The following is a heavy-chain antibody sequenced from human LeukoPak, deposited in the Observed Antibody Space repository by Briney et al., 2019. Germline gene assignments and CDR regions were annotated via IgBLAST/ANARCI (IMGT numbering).Heavy chain of an antibody. CDR3: AKTPPVSPYYFDY. CDR1: GYTVTGYY. V-gene: IGHV1-2*02. Sequence: ASVKVSCKASGYTVTGYYIHWVRQAPGQGLEWMGLTNPNSGGTNYAQRIQGRVTMTRDTSINTVYMELSRLRSDDTAVYYCAKTPPVSPYYFDYWGQGTLVTVSS. J-gene: IGHJ4*02. CDR2: TNPNSGGT. D-gene: IGHD3-16*01.